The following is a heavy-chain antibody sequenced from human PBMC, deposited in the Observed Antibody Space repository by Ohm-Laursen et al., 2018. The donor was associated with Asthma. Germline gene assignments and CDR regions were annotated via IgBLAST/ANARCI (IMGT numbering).Heavy chain of an antibody. V-gene: IGHV3-33*01. Sequence: GQTLSLTCAASGFTFSSFGMHWVRQAPGTGLEWVALIWYDGSNKYYGDSVKGRFIISRDNSKNTVYLQMNSLRAEDTAVYYCARDRSRSGHYPRPHDYWGQGTQVTVSS. CDR1: GFTFSSFG. CDR2: IWYDGSNK. CDR3: ARDRSRSGHYPRPHDY. J-gene: IGHJ1*01. D-gene: IGHD3-22*01.